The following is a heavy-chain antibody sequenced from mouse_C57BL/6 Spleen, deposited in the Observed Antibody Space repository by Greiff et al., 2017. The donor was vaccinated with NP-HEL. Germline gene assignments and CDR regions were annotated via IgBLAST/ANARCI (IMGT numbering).Heavy chain of an antibody. CDR1: GYTFTSYW. D-gene: IGHD2-2*01. CDR3: ARETMVTRFSAWFAY. J-gene: IGHJ3*01. CDR2: IDPSDSYT. V-gene: IGHV1-59*01. Sequence: QVQLQQPGAELVRPGTSVKLSCKASGYTFTSYWMHWVKQRPGQGLEWIGVIDPSDSYTNYNQKFKGKATLTVDTSSSTAYMQLSSLTSEDSAVYYCARETMVTRFSAWFAYWGQGTLVTVSA.